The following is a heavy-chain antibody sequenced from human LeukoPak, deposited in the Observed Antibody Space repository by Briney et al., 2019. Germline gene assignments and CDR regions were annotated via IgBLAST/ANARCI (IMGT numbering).Heavy chain of an antibody. CDR3: ASRGYYDNSAYFRN. CDR1: DDSIKSHF. CDR2: IYYSGST. Sequence: KPSETLSLTCTVSDDSIKSHFWTWIRQPPGKGLEWIGYIYYSGSTNYNPSLKSRVTISIDTSKHQFSLNLTSVTAADTAVYFCASRGYYDNSAYFRNWGQGTLVTVSS. J-gene: IGHJ4*02. V-gene: IGHV4-59*11. D-gene: IGHD3-22*01.